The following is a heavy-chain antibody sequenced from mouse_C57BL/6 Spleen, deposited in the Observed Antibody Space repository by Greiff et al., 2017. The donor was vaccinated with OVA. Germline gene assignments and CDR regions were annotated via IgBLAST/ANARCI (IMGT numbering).Heavy chain of an antibody. D-gene: IGHD2-4*01. Sequence: VQLVESGPGLVAPSQCLSITCTASGFSLTSYGVDWVRQPPGKGLEWLGVIGGGGSTNYNSAHMSRLSISKDNSKSQVFLKINSLQTYDTAVYYCAEHYDYDYWYFGVWGTGTTVTVSS. V-gene: IGHV2-9*01. J-gene: IGHJ1*03. CDR3: AEHYDYDYWYFGV. CDR1: GFSLTSYG. CDR2: IGGGGST.